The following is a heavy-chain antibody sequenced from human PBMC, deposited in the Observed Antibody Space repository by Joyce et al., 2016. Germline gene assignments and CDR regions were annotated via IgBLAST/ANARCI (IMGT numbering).Heavy chain of an antibody. Sequence: QVQLVESGGGVVQPGRSLRLSCAASGFTFSSYGMHWVRQAPGKGLEWVAVISYDGSSKYYADSVKGRFTISRDNSKNTLYLQMNSLRAEDTAVYYCAKDRARYCSSTSCERGGFDYWGQGTLVTVSS. V-gene: IGHV3-30*18. CDR2: ISYDGSSK. CDR3: AKDRARYCSSTSCERGGFDY. J-gene: IGHJ4*02. D-gene: IGHD2-2*01. CDR1: GFTFSSYG.